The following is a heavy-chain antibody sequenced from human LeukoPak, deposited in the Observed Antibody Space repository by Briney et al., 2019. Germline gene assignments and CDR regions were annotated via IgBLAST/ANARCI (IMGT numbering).Heavy chain of an antibody. J-gene: IGHJ5*02. CDR3: AREALSYDSSGYFPSWFDP. V-gene: IGHV4-39*07. CDR2: FFYSGAT. Sequence: SETLSLTCTVSGASISSDSYYWAWIRQPPGKGLEWIASFFYSGATYYSPSLRGRVTLSVDTSKNQLSLNLRSVTAADTAVYYCAREALSYDSSGYFPSWFDPWGQGTLVTISS. CDR1: GASISSDSYY. D-gene: IGHD3-22*01.